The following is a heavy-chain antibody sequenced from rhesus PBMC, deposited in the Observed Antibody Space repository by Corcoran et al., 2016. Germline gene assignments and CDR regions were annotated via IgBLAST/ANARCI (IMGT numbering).Heavy chain of an antibody. V-gene: IGHV4S10*01. Sequence: QVQLQESGPGVVKPSETLSLTCAVSGGSISDSYRWRWIRQPPGKGLEWIWYIYVSSTSTHYNPSLKRRVTIPKDTSKNQFSLKLSSVTAADTAVYYCARDEFCSSTYCSSSFDYWGQGVLVTVSS. CDR2: IYVSSTST. D-gene: IGHD2-15*01. CDR3: ARDEFCSSTYCSSSFDY. CDR1: GGSISDSYR. J-gene: IGHJ4*01.